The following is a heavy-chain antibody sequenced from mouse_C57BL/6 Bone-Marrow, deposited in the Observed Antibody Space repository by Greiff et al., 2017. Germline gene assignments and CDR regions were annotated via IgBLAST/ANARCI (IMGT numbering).Heavy chain of an antibody. CDR2: FYPGSGSI. V-gene: IGHV1-62-2*01. CDR3: ETHEVDYASSESFDV. J-gene: IGHJ1*03. D-gene: IGHD1-1*01. Sequence: VQLQQSGAELVKPGASVKLSCKASGYTFTEYTIHWVKQRSGQGLEWIGWFYPGSGSIKYNEKFKDKATLTADKSSSTVYMELSRLESEEPAVFSYETHEVDYASSESFDVWGKGTTVTVSS. CDR1: GYTFTEYT.